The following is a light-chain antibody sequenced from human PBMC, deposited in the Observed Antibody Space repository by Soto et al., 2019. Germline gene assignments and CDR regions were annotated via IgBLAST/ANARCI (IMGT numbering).Light chain of an antibody. CDR3: QQKNKWPPFT. CDR2: GAS. Sequence: VITQSPATVSVFPGEGVTLSCRASQTISTDLAWYQQKPGQAPRLLIYGASTRATGVPDRFSGGGSGTEFPPTISSLQFEVFDFYFCQQKNKWPPFTLGGGT. V-gene: IGKV3-15*01. J-gene: IGKJ4*01. CDR1: QTISTD.